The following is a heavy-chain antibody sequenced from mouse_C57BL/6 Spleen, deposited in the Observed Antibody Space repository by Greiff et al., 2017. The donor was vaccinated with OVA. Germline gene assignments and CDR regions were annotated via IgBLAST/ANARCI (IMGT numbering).Heavy chain of an antibody. CDR1: GYTFTSYW. D-gene: IGHD1-1*01. CDR3: ARSATVVATDYFDY. V-gene: IGHV1-50*01. Sequence: QVQLQQPGAELVKPGASVKLSCKASGYTFTSYWMQWVKQRPGQGLEWIGEIDPSDSYTNYNQKFKGKATLTVDTSSSTAYMQLSSLTSEDSAVYYCARSATVVATDYFDYWGQGTTLTVSS. CDR2: IDPSDSYT. J-gene: IGHJ2*01.